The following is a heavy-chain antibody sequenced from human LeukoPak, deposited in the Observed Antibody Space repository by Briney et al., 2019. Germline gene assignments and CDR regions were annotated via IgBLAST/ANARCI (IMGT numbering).Heavy chain of an antibody. D-gene: IGHD1-26*01. V-gene: IGHV5-51*01. Sequence: GESLKISCKGSGYSFTTYWIGWGRQMPGKGLEWMGIIYPGDSDTRYSPSFQGEVTISADKSISTAYLQWSSLKASDTAMYYCARHQIVGATRSPFDYWGQGTLVTVSS. J-gene: IGHJ4*02. CDR2: IYPGDSDT. CDR1: GYSFTTYW. CDR3: ARHQIVGATRSPFDY.